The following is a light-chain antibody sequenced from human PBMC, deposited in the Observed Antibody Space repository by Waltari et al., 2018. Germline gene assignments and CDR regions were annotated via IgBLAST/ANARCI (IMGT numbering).Light chain of an antibody. Sequence: DIQMTLSPSTLSASVGDRVTISCRAGQSISVYLNWYQQKHGEAPKLLIHGATTLENGVPTRFSGSGSGTDFTHTISTLQPEDFATYYCQQSFTTLWTFGQGTEVEIK. CDR3: QQSFTTLWT. CDR2: GAT. V-gene: IGKV1-39*01. CDR1: QSISVY. J-gene: IGKJ1*01.